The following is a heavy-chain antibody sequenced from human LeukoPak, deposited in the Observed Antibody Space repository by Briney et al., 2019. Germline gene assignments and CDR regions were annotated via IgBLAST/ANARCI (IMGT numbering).Heavy chain of an antibody. Sequence: GGALGLSCAASGFTFSSYAMSWVRPAPRKGLEWVSDISGSGGSTYYADSVKGRFAISSDNSKNTLYLQMNSLRAEDTAVYYCAKAPYSSGWLPSNSAYFNYWGQGTLVTVSS. CDR1: GFTFSSYA. J-gene: IGHJ4*02. V-gene: IGHV3-23*01. CDR3: AKAPYSSGWLPSNSAYFNY. D-gene: IGHD6-19*01. CDR2: ISGSGGST.